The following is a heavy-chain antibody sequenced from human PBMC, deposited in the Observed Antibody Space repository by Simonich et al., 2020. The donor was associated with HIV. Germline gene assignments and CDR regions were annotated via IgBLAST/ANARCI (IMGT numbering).Heavy chain of an antibody. CDR2: INHSGST. J-gene: IGHJ4*02. D-gene: IGHD7-27*01. CDR3: ASAFPWGPFDY. Sequence: QVQLQQWGAGLLKPSETLSLTCAVYGASFSGYYWSRIRQPPGKGLEDIGEINHSGSTNYNPSLKSRVTISVDTPKNQFSLKLSSVTAADTAVYYCASAFPWGPFDYWGQGSLVTVSS. V-gene: IGHV4-34*01. CDR1: GASFSGYY.